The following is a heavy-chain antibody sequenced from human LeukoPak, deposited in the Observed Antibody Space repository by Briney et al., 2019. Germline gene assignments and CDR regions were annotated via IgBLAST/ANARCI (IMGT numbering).Heavy chain of an antibody. D-gene: IGHD6-13*01. CDR1: RFTFSSYA. Sequence: GGSLRLSCAGSRFTFSSYAMSWVRQAPGKGLEWVSGITGRGDNTYYADSVRGRFTISRDNSKNTLYLQMNSLRAEDTAVYYCARGSSSWYEGLYGYWGQGTLVTVSS. CDR3: ARGSSSWYEGLYGY. CDR2: ITGRGDNT. J-gene: IGHJ4*02. V-gene: IGHV3-23*01.